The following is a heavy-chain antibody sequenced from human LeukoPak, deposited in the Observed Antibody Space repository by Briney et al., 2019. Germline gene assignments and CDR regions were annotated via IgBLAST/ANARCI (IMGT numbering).Heavy chain of an antibody. CDR2: ISASGGST. CDR1: GFTFSSYG. Sequence: GGSLRLSCAASGFTFSSYGMSWVRQAPGKGLEWVSVISASGGSTYYVDSVKGRFTISRDNSKNTLYLQMNSLRAEDTAVYYCAKNRPCTNGVCSGYWGQGTLVTVSS. V-gene: IGHV3-23*01. CDR3: AKNRPCTNGVCSGY. J-gene: IGHJ4*02. D-gene: IGHD2-8*01.